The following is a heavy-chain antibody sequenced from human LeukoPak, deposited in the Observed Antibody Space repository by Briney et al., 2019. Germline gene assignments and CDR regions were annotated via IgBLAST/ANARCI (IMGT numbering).Heavy chain of an antibody. Sequence: GGSLRLSCAASGFTLSTYWLSWVRQAPGKGLEWVANIKQDGSETYYVDSVKGRFTISRDNAKNSLYLQMNSLRAEDTAVYYCARSIVGAMGRYYYYYMDVWGKGTTVTVSS. CDR2: IKQDGSET. V-gene: IGHV3-7*01. D-gene: IGHD1-26*01. CDR1: GFTLSTYW. J-gene: IGHJ6*03. CDR3: ARSIVGAMGRYYYYYMDV.